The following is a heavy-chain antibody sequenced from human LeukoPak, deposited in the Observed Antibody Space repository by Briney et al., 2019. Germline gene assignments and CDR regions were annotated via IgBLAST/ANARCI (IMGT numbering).Heavy chain of an antibody. CDR2: IYYSGST. CDR1: GGSISSYY. D-gene: IGHD6-19*01. J-gene: IGHJ3*02. V-gene: IGHV4-59*01. Sequence: SETLSLTCTVSGGSISSYYWSWIRQPPGKGLEWIGYIYYSGSTNYNPSLKSRVTISVDTSKNQFSLKLSSVTAADTAVYYCARELGSGWYPSGAFDIWGQGTMVTVSS. CDR3: ARELGSGWYPSGAFDI.